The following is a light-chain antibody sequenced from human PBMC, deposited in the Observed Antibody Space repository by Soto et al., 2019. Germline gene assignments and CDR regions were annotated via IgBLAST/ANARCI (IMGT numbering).Light chain of an antibody. CDR3: QSYDSSRSAWV. J-gene: IGLJ3*02. CDR1: SSNIGAGYD. Sequence: QSVLTQPPSVSGAPGQRVTISCTGSSSNIGAGYDVHWYQQLPGTAPKLLIYGDNNRPSGVPDRFSGSKSGTSASLAITGLQAEDEGEYYCQSYDSSRSAWVFGGGTKVTVL. CDR2: GDN. V-gene: IGLV1-40*01.